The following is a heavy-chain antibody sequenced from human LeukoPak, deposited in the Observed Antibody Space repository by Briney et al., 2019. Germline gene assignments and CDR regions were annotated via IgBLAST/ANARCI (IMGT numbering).Heavy chain of an antibody. CDR3: ARSPYDILTGYYKGYYYYYMDV. V-gene: IGHV1-69*05. Sequence: SVKVSCKASGYTFTGYYMHWVRQAPGQGLEWMGGIIPIFGTANYAQKFQGRVTITTDESTSTAYMELSSLRSEDTAVYYCARSPYDILTGYYKGYYYYYMDVWGKGTTVTVSS. D-gene: IGHD3-9*01. CDR1: GYTFTGYY. J-gene: IGHJ6*03. CDR2: IIPIFGTA.